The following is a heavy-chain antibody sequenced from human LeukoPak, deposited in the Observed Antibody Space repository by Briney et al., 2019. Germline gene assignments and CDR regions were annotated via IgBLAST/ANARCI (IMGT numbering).Heavy chain of an antibody. D-gene: IGHD6-19*01. CDR1: GGSISSYY. J-gene: IGHJ4*02. Sequence: SETLSLTCTVSGGSISSYYWSWIRQPPGKGLEWIGYISYSGSTNYNPSLKSRVTISVDTSKNQFSLKLSSVTAADTAMYYCARREQWLKTHYFDYWGQGTLVTVSS. CDR2: ISYSGST. V-gene: IGHV4-59*08. CDR3: ARREQWLKTHYFDY.